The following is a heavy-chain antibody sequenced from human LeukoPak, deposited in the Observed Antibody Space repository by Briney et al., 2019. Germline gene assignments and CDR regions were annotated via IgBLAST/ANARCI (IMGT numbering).Heavy chain of an antibody. CDR2: ISAYNGNT. D-gene: IGHD3-10*01. V-gene: IGHV1-18*01. CDR1: GYTFTSYG. J-gene: IGHJ5*02. CDR3: ARLAGGSVSPLRFDP. Sequence: ASVKVSCKASGYTFTSYGISWVRQAPGQGLEWMGWISAYNGNTNYAQKLQGRVTMTTDTSTSTAYMELRSLRSDDTAVYYCARLAGGSVSPLRFDPWGQGTLVTVSS.